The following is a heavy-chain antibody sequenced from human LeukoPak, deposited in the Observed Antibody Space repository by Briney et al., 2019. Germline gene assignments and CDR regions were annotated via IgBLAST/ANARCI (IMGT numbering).Heavy chain of an antibody. D-gene: IGHD3-3*01. V-gene: IGHV5-51*01. Sequence: GASLKISFKGSGSRFTRYWIGWVRPMPGKGLEWMGIIYPGDSDTRYSPSFQGQVTISADKSISTAYLQWSSLKASDTAMYYCARTYYDFWSGYYLYFDYWGQGTLVTVSS. CDR2: IYPGDSDT. CDR1: GSRFTRYW. J-gene: IGHJ4*02. CDR3: ARTYYDFWSGYYLYFDY.